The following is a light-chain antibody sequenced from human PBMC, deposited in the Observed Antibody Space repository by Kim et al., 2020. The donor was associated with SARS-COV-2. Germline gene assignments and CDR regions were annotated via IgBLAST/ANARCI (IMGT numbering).Light chain of an antibody. CDR1: QSISNNY. CDR3: QQYGSSVLT. Sequence: SPGEGATLSCRASQSISNNYLAWYQQKPGQAPRLLIYHASSRATGIPDRFSGSGSGTDFTLTISRLEPEDFAVYYCQQYGSSVLTFGGGTEVEIK. CDR2: HAS. J-gene: IGKJ4*01. V-gene: IGKV3-20*01.